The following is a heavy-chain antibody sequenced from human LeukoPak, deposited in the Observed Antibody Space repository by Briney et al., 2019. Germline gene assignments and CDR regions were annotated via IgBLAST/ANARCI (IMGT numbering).Heavy chain of an antibody. CDR1: GVSISSYY. D-gene: IGHD1-7*01. CDR2: IYTSGST. V-gene: IGHV4-4*07. CDR3: AREAINRYNWNSPYFDY. J-gene: IGHJ4*02. Sequence: SETLSLTCTVSGVSISSYYWSWIRQPAGKGLEWIGRIYTSGSTNYNPSLKSRVTMSVDTSKNQFSLKLSSVTAADTAVYYCAREAINRYNWNSPYFDYWGQGTLVTVSS.